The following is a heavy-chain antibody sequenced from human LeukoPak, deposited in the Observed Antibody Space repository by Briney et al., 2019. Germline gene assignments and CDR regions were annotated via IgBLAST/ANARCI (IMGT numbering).Heavy chain of an antibody. J-gene: IGHJ5*02. Sequence: GGSLRLSCAASGFTFSDYYMSWIRQAPGKGLEWVSYISSSGSTIYYADSVKGRFTISRDNAKNSLYLQMNSLRAEDTAVYYCAREYIGSTSFRFALPGFDPWGQGTLVTVSS. D-gene: IGHD2-2*01. V-gene: IGHV3-11*01. CDR3: AREYIGSTSFRFALPGFDP. CDR1: GFTFSDYY. CDR2: ISSSGSTI.